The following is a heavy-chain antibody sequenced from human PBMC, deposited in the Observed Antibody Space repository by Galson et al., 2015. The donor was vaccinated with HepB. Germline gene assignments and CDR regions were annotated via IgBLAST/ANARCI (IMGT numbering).Heavy chain of an antibody. CDR2: ISYDGSNK. J-gene: IGHJ6*02. V-gene: IGHV3-30*18. D-gene: IGHD6-19*01. CDR1: GFTFSSYG. CDR3: AKDSGYSSGYYYYGMDV. Sequence: SLRLSCAASGFTFSSYGMHWVRQAPGKGLEWVAVISYDGSNKYYADSVKGRFTISRDNSKNTPYLQMNSLRAEDTAVYYCAKDSGYSSGYYYYGMDVWGQGTTVTVSS.